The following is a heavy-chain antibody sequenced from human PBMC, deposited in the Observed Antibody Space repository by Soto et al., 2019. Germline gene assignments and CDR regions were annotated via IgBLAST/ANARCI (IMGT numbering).Heavy chain of an antibody. J-gene: IGHJ4*02. V-gene: IGHV4-34*01. Sequence: SETLSLTCAVYGGSFSGYYWSWIRQPPGKGLEWIGEINHSGSTNYNPSLKSRVTISVDTSKNQFSLKLSSVTAADTAVYYCARGLGAARPFDYWGQGTLVTAPQ. CDR1: GGSFSGYY. CDR3: ARGLGAARPFDY. D-gene: IGHD6-6*01. CDR2: INHSGST.